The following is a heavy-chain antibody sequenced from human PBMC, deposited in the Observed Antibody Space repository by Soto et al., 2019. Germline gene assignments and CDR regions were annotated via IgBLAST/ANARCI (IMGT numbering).Heavy chain of an antibody. CDR1: VASISGFY. V-gene: IGHV4-59*01. CDR3: AYGGSYEGYFDY. J-gene: IGHJ4*02. Sequence: PSETLSLTCTVSVASISGFYWSWVRQPPGKGLEWIGFIYYSGNTNYNPSLKSRVTMSVDTSKKQFSLKLSSVTAADTAVYYCAYGGSYEGYFDYWGQGDLGTV. D-gene: IGHD2-15*01. CDR2: IYYSGNT.